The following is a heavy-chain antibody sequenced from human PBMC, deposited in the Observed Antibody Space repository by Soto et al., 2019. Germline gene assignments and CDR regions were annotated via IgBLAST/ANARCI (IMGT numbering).Heavy chain of an antibody. J-gene: IGHJ4*02. D-gene: IGHD1-1*01. CDR1: GYTFTSYA. CDR2: INAGNGNT. Sequence: QVQLVQSGAEEKKPGASVKVSCKASGYTFTSYAMHWVRQAPGQRLEWMGWINAGNGNTKYSQKFQGRVTITRDTSASTAYMELSSLRSEDTAVYYCARSQMVVQLERRSGGLGYWGQGTLVTVSS. CDR3: ARSQMVVQLERRSGGLGY. V-gene: IGHV1-3*05.